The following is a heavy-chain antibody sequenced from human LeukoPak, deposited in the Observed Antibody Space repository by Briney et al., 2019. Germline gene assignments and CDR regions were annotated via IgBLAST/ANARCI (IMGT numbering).Heavy chain of an antibody. J-gene: IGHJ4*02. CDR2: ISSRSATI. Sequence: GGSLRLSCAGSGFTFSSYEMNWARQAPGKGLEWVSFISSRSATIYYADSVKGRFAISRGNAKNSLYLQMNSLSAEDTAVYYCARANYSSSSLEYWGQGTLVTVSS. V-gene: IGHV3-48*03. CDR3: ARANYSSSSLEY. D-gene: IGHD6-6*01. CDR1: GFTFSSYE.